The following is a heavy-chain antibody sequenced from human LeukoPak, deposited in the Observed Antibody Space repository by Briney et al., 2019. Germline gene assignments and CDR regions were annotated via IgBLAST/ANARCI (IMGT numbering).Heavy chain of an antibody. CDR2: FDPEDGET. J-gene: IGHJ4*02. CDR1: GYTLTELS. D-gene: IGHD6-19*01. Sequence: GASVKVSCKVSGYTLTELSMHWVRQAPGKGLEWMGGFDPEDGETIYAQKFQGRVTMTEDTSTDTAYMELSSLRSEDTAVYYCATDASGYSSGWYRRYPFDYWGQGTLVTVSS. V-gene: IGHV1-24*01. CDR3: ATDASGYSSGWYRRYPFDY.